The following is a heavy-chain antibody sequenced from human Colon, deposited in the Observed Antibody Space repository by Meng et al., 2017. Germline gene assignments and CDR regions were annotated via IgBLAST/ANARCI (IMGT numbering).Heavy chain of an antibody. CDR2: TSHSGST. CDR1: GGSISRSDW. D-gene: IGHD3-22*01. Sequence: QGQLQESGPGLVKPSETLSLTCAVSGGSISRSDWWSWVRQPPGKGLEWIGETSHSGSTNYSPSLKSRVTISLDKSKNQLSLKLNSVTAADTAVYYCAGSDYYRSDYWGQGTLVTVSS. J-gene: IGHJ4*02. V-gene: IGHV4-4*02. CDR3: AGSDYYRSDY.